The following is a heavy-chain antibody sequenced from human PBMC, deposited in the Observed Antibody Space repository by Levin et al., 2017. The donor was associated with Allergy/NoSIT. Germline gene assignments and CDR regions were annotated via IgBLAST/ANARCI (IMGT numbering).Heavy chain of an antibody. CDR2: ISGSGGST. D-gene: IGHD3-10*01. V-gene: IGHV3-23*01. CDR3: VRLLSLTPWLWAGYYYGMDG. CDR1: GFTFSSYA. J-gene: IGHJ6*02. Sequence: GGSLRLSCAASGFTFSSYAMSWVRQAPGKGLEWVSAISGSGGSTYYADSVKGRFTISRDNSKNTLYLQMNSLRAEDTAVYYCVRLLSLTPWLWAGYYYGMDGWGQGTTVTVSS.